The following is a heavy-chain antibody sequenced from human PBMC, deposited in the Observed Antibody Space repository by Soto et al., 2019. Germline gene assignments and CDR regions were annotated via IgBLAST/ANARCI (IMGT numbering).Heavy chain of an antibody. CDR3: ARSFGVAAAGPFDY. CDR1: GGSISSGGYY. D-gene: IGHD6-13*01. CDR2: IYYSGST. V-gene: IGHV4-31*03. Sequence: QVQLQESGPGLVKPSQTLSLTCTVSGGSISSGGYYWSWIRQHPGKGLEWIGYIYYSGSTYYNPDLKSRVTIAVNTSKTQVSLKLRSVTAAGTAVYYWARSFGVAAAGPFDYWGQGTLVTVSS. J-gene: IGHJ4*02.